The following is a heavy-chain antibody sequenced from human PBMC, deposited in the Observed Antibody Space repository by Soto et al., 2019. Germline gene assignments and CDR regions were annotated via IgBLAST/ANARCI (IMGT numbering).Heavy chain of an antibody. CDR3: AVRSGDHNRVDY. Sequence: PGGSLRLSCAASDFTFRTYAIIWVRQSPGKWLEWVAGISSTGGNQYYGDSVKGRFVISRDNSKNTVYLEMNSLRADDTALYYCAVRSGDHNRVDYWRRGXLVTVSS. J-gene: IGHJ4*02. CDR2: ISSTGGNQ. CDR1: DFTFRTYA. D-gene: IGHD1-26*01. V-gene: IGHV3-23*01.